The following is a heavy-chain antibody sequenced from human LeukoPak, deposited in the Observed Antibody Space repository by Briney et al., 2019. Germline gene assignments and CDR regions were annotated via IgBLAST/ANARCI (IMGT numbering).Heavy chain of an antibody. Sequence: QPGGSLRLSCAVSGFTVSSNYMSWVRQAPGKGLEWVSVIYSGGSTYYADSVKGRFTISRDNSKNTLYLQMNSLRAEDTAVYYCARDPSVPAVRPDYPPDYWGQGTLVTVSS. CDR2: IYSGGST. J-gene: IGHJ4*02. V-gene: IGHV3-66*02. CDR3: ARDPSVPAVRPDYPPDY. D-gene: IGHD2-2*01. CDR1: GFTVSSNY.